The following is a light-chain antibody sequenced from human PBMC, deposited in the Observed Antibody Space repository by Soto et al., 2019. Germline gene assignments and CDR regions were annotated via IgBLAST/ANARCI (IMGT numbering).Light chain of an antibody. Sequence: QSVLTQPPSASGSFGQSVTISCTGTSSDVGGYNYVSWYQQHPGKAPKLMIHDVSNRPSGVSDRFSGSKSDNTASLTISGLQAEDEADYYCSSYTSSNTYVFGTGTKVTVL. CDR1: SSDVGGYNY. J-gene: IGLJ1*01. V-gene: IGLV2-14*01. CDR2: DVS. CDR3: SSYTSSNTYV.